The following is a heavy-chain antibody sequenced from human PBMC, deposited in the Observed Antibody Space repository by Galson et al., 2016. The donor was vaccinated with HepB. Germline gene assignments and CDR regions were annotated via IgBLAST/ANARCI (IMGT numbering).Heavy chain of an antibody. D-gene: IGHD5-12*01. J-gene: IGHJ4*02. CDR2: ISGSGTNS. CDR3: AKDQDNSGVFYFDH. CDR1: EFTFDNYA. Sequence: SLRLSCAASEFTFDNYAMSWVRQAPGKGLEWVSGISGSGTNSHYAGSVRDRFTISRDNSENTLYLQMNSLRADDTAVYYCAKDQDNSGVFYFDHWGRGTLVIVSS. V-gene: IGHV3-23*01.